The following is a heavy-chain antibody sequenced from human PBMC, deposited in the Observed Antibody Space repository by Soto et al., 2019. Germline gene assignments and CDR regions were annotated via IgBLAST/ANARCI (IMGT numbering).Heavy chain of an antibody. CDR2: INHSGST. Sequence: SETLSLTCAVYGGSFSGYYWSWIRQPPGKGLEWIGEINHSGSTNYNPSLKSRVTISVDTSKNQFSLKLSSVTAADTAVYYCARGRRSSSWGYYYGMDVWGQGTTVTAP. CDR3: ARGRRSSSWGYYYGMDV. D-gene: IGHD6-13*01. J-gene: IGHJ6*02. V-gene: IGHV4-34*01. CDR1: GGSFSGYY.